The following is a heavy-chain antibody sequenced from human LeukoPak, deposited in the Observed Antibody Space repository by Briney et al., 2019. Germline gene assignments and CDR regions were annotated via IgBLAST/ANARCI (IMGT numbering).Heavy chain of an antibody. D-gene: IGHD6-13*01. J-gene: IGHJ4*02. V-gene: IGHV4-34*01. CDR1: GGSFSGYY. Sequence: PSETLSLTCAVYGGSFSGYYWNWIRQPPGNGLEWIGEINHSGSTNYNPSLKSRVTISVDTSKNQFSLKLSSVTAADTAVYYCAFIAAAGNYWGQGTLATVSS. CDR3: AFIAAAGNY. CDR2: INHSGST.